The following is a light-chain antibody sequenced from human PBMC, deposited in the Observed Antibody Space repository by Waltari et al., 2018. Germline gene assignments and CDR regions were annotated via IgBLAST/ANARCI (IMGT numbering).Light chain of an antibody. CDR3: QQYYSAPLT. CDR2: WAS. J-gene: IGKJ4*01. Sequence: DIVMTQSPDSLAVSLGERATINCKSSQSLLYSSNNKNYVVVYKQKPGQPPKLLIYWASTRESWVPDRFSGSGSVTDFTLTISSLQAEDVAVYYCQQYYSAPLTFGGGTKVEIK. CDR1: QSLLYSSNNKNY. V-gene: IGKV4-1*01.